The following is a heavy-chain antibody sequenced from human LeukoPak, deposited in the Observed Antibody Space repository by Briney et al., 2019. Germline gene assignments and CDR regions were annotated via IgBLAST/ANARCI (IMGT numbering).Heavy chain of an antibody. CDR2: ISWNSGTV. CDR3: ARDRDLDS. J-gene: IGHJ4*02. V-gene: IGHV3-9*01. CDR1: GFTFDNYG. Sequence: GGSLRLSCVASGFTFDNYGMHWVRQAPGKGLEWAAGISWNSGTVDYVDSVRGRFTLSRDNAKNSLFLQMNSLRDEDTAFYYCARDRDLDSWGQGTLVTVSS.